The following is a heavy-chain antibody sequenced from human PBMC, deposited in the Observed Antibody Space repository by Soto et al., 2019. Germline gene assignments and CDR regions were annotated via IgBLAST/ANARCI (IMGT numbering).Heavy chain of an antibody. CDR1: GGSFSGYY. V-gene: IGHV4-34*01. Sequence: PSETLSLTCAVYGGSFSGYYWSWIRQPPGKGLEWIGEINHSGSTNYNPSLKSRVTISVDTSKNQFSLKLSSVTAADTAVYYCSGAGRLVRPIYYYYGMDVWGQGTTVTVSS. D-gene: IGHD6-19*01. J-gene: IGHJ6*02. CDR2: INHSGST. CDR3: SGAGRLVRPIYYYYGMDV.